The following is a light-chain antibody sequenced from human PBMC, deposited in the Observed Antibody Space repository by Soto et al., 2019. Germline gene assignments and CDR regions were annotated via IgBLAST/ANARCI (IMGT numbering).Light chain of an antibody. CDR1: QTISSW. V-gene: IGKV1-5*03. J-gene: IGKJ1*01. CDR2: KAS. Sequence: DIQMTQSPSTLSGSVGDRVTITCRASQTISSWLAWYQQKPGKAPKLLIYKASTLKSGVPSRCSGSGSGTEVTLTTSSLQPDDFATYYCQHYNSYSEPFGQGTKV. CDR3: QHYNSYSEP.